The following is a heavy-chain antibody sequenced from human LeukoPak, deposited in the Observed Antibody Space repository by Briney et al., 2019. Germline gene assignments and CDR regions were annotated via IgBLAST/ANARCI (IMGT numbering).Heavy chain of an antibody. Sequence: GGSLRLSCAASGFTFSSYEMNWVRQAPGKGLAWVSYISSSGSTIYYADSVKGRFTISRDNAKNSLYLQMNSLRAGDTAVYYWASWAGTATGFSGPFDYWGQGTLVTVFS. D-gene: IGHD6-13*01. CDR1: GFTFSSYE. CDR2: ISSSGSTI. CDR3: ASWAGTATGFSGPFDY. J-gene: IGHJ4*02. V-gene: IGHV3-48*03.